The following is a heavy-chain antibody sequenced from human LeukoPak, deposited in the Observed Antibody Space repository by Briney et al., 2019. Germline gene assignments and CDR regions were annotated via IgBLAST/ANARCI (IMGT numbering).Heavy chain of an antibody. Sequence: GGSLRLSCAASGFTFSSYGMHWVRQAPGKGLEWVAVIWYDGSNKYYADSVKGRFTIPRDNSKNTLYLQMNSLRAEDTAVYYCAKDKSAVAFDFDYWGQGTLVTVSS. CDR2: IWYDGSNK. D-gene: IGHD6-19*01. J-gene: IGHJ4*02. V-gene: IGHV3-33*06. CDR1: GFTFSSYG. CDR3: AKDKSAVAFDFDY.